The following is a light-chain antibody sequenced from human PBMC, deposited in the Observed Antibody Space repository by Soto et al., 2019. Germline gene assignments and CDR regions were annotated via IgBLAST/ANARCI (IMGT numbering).Light chain of an antibody. CDR2: GAF. Sequence: EIVLTQSPATLSLSPGERATLSCRASPSVTNFLAWYQQKPGQPPRLLIYGAFNRATGIPARFSGSGSGTDFTLTISSLEPEDFAVYYCQQRKNWQVTFGQGTRLEIK. V-gene: IGKV3D-11*02. CDR3: QQRKNWQVT. J-gene: IGKJ5*01. CDR1: PSVTNF.